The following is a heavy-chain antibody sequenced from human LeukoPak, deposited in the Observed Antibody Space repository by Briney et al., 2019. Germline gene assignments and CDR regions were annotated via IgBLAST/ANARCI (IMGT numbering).Heavy chain of an antibody. CDR3: ARDMSNRWYFDF. J-gene: IGHJ4*02. V-gene: IGHV1-46*01. D-gene: IGHD2-15*01. CDR1: GYTFTTCY. CDR2: INPSGGST. Sequence: ASVKVSCKASGYTFTTCYIHWVRQAPGQGLEWMGKINPSGGSTTYAQKFQDRVTLTRDTSTTTVYMELSSLTSEDTAVYYCARDMSNRWYFDFWGQGLLVTVSS.